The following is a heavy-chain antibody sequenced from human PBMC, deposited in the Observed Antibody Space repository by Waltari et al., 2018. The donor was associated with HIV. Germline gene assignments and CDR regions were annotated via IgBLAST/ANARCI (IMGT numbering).Heavy chain of an antibody. CDR1: GFTFTFYW. J-gene: IGHJ4*02. CDR3: ATTHGSGDYDNDFDY. Sequence: EVQLVESGGGWVQPGGSLTLTCEAYGFTFTFYWLSWVRQAPGKGLEWVANINQAGTERHYVDSVRGRFTISRDNDKTSVFLQMNSLTVEDTAVYYCATTHGSGDYDNDFDYWGQGTLV. CDR2: INQAGTER. D-gene: IGHD3-10*01. V-gene: IGHV3-7*01.